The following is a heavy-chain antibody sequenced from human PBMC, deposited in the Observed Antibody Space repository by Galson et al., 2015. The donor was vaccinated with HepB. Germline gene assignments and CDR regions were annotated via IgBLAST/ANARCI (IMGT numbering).Heavy chain of an antibody. CDR3: ARSFPYSDYIDY. D-gene: IGHD4-11*01. V-gene: IGHV4-59*02. J-gene: IGHJ4*02. CDR2: FYYTGSS. Sequence: SETLSLTCTVSGGSVTTYYWSWIRQPPGKGLEWVGYFYYTGSSNYNPSLQNRVTMSMDTSTNQFSLNLTSVTAADTAVYFCARSFPYSDYIDYWGQGILVTAS. CDR1: GGSVTTYY.